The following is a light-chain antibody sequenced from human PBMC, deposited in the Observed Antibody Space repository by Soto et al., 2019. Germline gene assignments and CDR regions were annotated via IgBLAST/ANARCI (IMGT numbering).Light chain of an antibody. CDR1: QSVCSRC. CDR3: QHYGSTPWT. CDR2: GAS. V-gene: IGKV3-20*01. Sequence: EIVLTQSPGTLSLSPGEGGTLSCRASQSVCSRCLAWYQQKPGQAPRLLIFGASSRATGIPDTFSGSGSGTDFTLTISRLEPEDSAVYYCQHYGSTPWTFGQGNKVEI. J-gene: IGKJ1*01.